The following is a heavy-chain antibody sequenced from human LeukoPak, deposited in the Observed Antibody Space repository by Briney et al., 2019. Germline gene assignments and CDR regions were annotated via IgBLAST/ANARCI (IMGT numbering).Heavy chain of an antibody. CDR2: IYSSGST. CDR3: ARDRGFSSGHGGWFDP. V-gene: IGHV4-4*07. J-gene: IGHJ5*02. Sequence: SETLSLTCTVSGGSISNNYWPWLRQPAGKGLEYMGRIYSSGSTHYNPSLKRRVTMSVDTSKNQFSLKLTSVTVADTALYYCARDRGFSSGHGGWFDPWGQGTLVTVSS. CDR1: GGSISNNY. D-gene: IGHD6-19*01.